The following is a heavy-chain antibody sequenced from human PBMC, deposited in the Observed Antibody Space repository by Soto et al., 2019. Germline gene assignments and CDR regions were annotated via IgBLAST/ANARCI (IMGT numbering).Heavy chain of an antibody. Sequence: GGSLRLSCAASGFTFDDYAMHWVRQAPGKGLEWVSGISWNSGSIGYADSVKGRFTISRDNSKNTLYLQMNSLRAEDTAVYYCAKSSGWYYYYGMDVWGQGTTVTVSS. V-gene: IGHV3-9*01. CDR3: AKSSGWYYYYGMDV. CDR2: ISWNSGSI. CDR1: GFTFDDYA. J-gene: IGHJ6*02. D-gene: IGHD6-19*01.